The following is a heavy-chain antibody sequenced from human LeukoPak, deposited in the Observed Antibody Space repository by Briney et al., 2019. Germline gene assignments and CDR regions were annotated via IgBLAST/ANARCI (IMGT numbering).Heavy chain of an antibody. Sequence: GGSLRLSCAASGFTFSSYAMHWVRQAPGKGLEWVAVISYDGSNKYYADSVKGRFTISRDNSKNTLYLQMNSLRAEDTAVYYCARVFRGSYGYWGQGTLVTVSS. CDR1: GFTFSSYA. CDR2: ISYDGSNK. D-gene: IGHD5-12*01. CDR3: ARVFRGSYGY. V-gene: IGHV3-30*04. J-gene: IGHJ4*02.